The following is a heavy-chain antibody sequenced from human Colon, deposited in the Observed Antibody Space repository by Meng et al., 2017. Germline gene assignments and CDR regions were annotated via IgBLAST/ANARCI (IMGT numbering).Heavy chain of an antibody. D-gene: IGHD3-3*01. J-gene: IGHJ4*02. CDR2: INHSGST. Sequence: QVQLQQWGAGLLKPSENLSLTCAGDGGSFSGYYWSWIRQPPGKGLEWIGEINHSGSTNYNPSLKSRVTISVDTSKNQFSLKLSSVTAADTAVYYCARGPQNYDFWSGYYILVDWGQGTLVTVSS. V-gene: IGHV4-34*01. CDR1: GGSFSGYY. CDR3: ARGPQNYDFWSGYYILVD.